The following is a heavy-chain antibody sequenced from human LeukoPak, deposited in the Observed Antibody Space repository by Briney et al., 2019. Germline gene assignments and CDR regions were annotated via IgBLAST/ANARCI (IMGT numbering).Heavy chain of an antibody. Sequence: PGGSLRLSCAASGFTVSSNYMSWVRQAPGKGLEWVSVIYDGGNTYYADSVKGRFTISRDNSKNTLYLQMNSLRVEDTAVYYCARDQPPSGYNSGWAHEYWGQGTLVTVSS. J-gene: IGHJ4*02. CDR3: ARDQPPSGYNSGWAHEY. V-gene: IGHV3-53*01. D-gene: IGHD6-19*01. CDR1: GFTVSSNY. CDR2: IYDGGNT.